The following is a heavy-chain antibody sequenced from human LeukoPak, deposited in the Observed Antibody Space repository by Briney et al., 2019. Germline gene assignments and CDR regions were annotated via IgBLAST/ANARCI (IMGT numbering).Heavy chain of an antibody. J-gene: IGHJ4*02. CDR1: GGSISSSIYY. CDR3: ARGGDYSSSWYPIN. CDR2: INYNGGT. V-gene: IGHV4-39*07. Sequence: SETLSLTCTVSGGSISSSIYYWGRIRQPPGKGLEWIGSINYNGGTYHNPSLKSRVTISVDTSKNQFSLKLSSVTAADTAVYYCARGGDYSSSWYPINWGQGTLVTVSS. D-gene: IGHD6-13*01.